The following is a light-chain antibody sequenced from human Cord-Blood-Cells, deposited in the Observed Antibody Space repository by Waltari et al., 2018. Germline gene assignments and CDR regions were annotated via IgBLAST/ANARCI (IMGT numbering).Light chain of an antibody. Sequence: QAAMPQPASLSGSPGQPTTLSCTATSSDVGGYHYVSWYQQHPGKAPNLMIYDVSNRPSVVSNRFSGSKSGNTASLTISGLQAEDEADYYCSSYTSSWVVFGGGTKLTVL. CDR2: DVS. CDR1: SSDVGGYHY. V-gene: IGLV2-14*01. CDR3: SSYTSSWVV. J-gene: IGLJ2*01.